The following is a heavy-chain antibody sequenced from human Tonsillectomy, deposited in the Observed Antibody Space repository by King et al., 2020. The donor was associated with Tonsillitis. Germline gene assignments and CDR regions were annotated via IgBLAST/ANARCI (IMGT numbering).Heavy chain of an antibody. J-gene: IGHJ4*02. CDR2: VWRDGSNA. Sequence: VQLVESGGGVVQPGKSLRLSCAASGFSFSNSGMHWVRQAPGKGLEWVAAVWRDGSNAYYADSVKGRFTISRDNSKSTLFLQMNSLRAEDTAVYYCANVAEYYYETTTYSPYYFDYWGPGTLVTVSS. D-gene: IGHD3-22*01. V-gene: IGHV3-33*04. CDR1: GFSFSNSG. CDR3: ANVAEYYYETTTYSPYYFDY.